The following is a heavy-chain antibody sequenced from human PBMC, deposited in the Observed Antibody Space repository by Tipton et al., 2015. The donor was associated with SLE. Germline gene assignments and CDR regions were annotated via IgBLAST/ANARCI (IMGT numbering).Heavy chain of an antibody. Sequence: TLSLTCTVSGGSISSSSYYWGWLRQPPGKGLEWVATIYYNGGTKYNPSLKSRVTISVDTSKNQFSLKLNSVTAADTAVYYCAREEMITVIRGTTGAYWGQGTLVTVSS. V-gene: IGHV4-39*02. CDR1: GGSISSSSYY. CDR2: IYYNGGT. CDR3: AREEMITVIRGTTGAY. J-gene: IGHJ4*02. D-gene: IGHD3-10*01.